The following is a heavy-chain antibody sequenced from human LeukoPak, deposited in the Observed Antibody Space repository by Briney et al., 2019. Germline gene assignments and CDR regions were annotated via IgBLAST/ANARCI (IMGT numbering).Heavy chain of an antibody. CDR2: LKQDGSEI. V-gene: IGHV3-7*04. J-gene: IGHJ4*02. D-gene: IGHD3-10*01. CDR3: ARARYGSGGYFFDF. CDR1: GXNFNSYW. Sequence: QPGGPLRLSCAASGXNFNSYWMSCVRQATGKGLECVVNLKQDGSEIYFVDSVKGRLTFSEDNAKSSLYLQMNSLRGEDTAVYYCARARYGSGGYFFDFWGQGTLVTVSS.